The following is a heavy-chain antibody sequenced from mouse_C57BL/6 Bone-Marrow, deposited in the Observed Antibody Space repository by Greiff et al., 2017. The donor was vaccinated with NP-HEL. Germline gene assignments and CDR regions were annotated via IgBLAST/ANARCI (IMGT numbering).Heavy chain of an antibody. D-gene: IGHD2-4*01. CDR1: GFSLTSYG. J-gene: IGHJ1*03. CDR2: IWGDGST. V-gene: IGHV2-3*01. Sequence: VQGVESGPGLVAPSQSLSITCTVSGFSLTSYGVSWVRQPPGKGLEWLGVIWGDGSTNYHSALISRLSISKDNSKSQVFFKLNSLQTDDTATYYCAKPLYDDDVGNWYFDVWGTGTTGTVSS. CDR3: AKPLYDDDVGNWYFDV.